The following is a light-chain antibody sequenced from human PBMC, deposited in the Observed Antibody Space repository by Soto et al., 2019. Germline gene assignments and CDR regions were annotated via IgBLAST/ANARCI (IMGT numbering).Light chain of an antibody. CDR1: QSVDSS. CDR3: QQYGGSPLT. CDR2: GAS. V-gene: IGKV3-20*01. J-gene: IGKJ4*01. Sequence: ESVLAQAPCSLCLSPVERATLSCRASQSVDSSLAWYQQKPGQAPRLLIYGASSRATGFPDRFNGSGSGTDFTLTISRLEPEDFAVYYCQQYGGSPLTFGGGTKVDIK.